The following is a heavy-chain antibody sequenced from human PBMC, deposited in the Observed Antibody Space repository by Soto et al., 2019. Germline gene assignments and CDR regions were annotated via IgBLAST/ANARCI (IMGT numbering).Heavy chain of an antibody. V-gene: IGHV1-18*01. CDR2: ISAHNGNK. CDR3: ARTGKAIAKRENF. Sequence: QVQLVQSGAEVKKPGASVKVSCKASGYTFTSYGITWVRQAPGQGLEWMGWISAHNGNKKYAQKFQGRVTMTTDTSTSTGYMELKNLRSEGTAVDYWARTGKAIAKRENFWGQGTLVTVSA. J-gene: IGHJ4*02. CDR1: GYTFTSYG. D-gene: IGHD2-21*01.